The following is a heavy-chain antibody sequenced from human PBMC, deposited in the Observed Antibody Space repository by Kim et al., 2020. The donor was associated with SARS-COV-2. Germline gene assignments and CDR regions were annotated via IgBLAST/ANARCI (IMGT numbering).Heavy chain of an antibody. CDR3: SRGEGGPAD. D-gene: IGHD1-26*01. CDR2: IDNGGSET. V-gene: IGHV3-74*03. J-gene: IGHJ3*01. Sequence: LSLTCAASGFSFSSYWMHWVRQAPGKGLVWVSRIDNGGSETKYADSVKGRFTISRDNAKNILYLQMNSLRADDTALYYCSRGEGGPADWGQGTMVTV. CDR1: GFSFSSYW.